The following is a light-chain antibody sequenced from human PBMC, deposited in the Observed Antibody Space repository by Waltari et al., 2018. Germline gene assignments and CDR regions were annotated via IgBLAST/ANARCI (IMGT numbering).Light chain of an antibody. CDR1: SNTVGNQG. Sequence: QAGLTQPPSVSKGLRQTATPTCTGNSNTVGNQGAAWLQQHQGHPPKLLSYRNNNRPSGISERLSASRSGNTASLTITGLQPEDEADYYCSAWDRSLNVWVFGGGTRLTVL. CDR3: SAWDRSLNVWV. V-gene: IGLV10-54*01. CDR2: RNN. J-gene: IGLJ3*02.